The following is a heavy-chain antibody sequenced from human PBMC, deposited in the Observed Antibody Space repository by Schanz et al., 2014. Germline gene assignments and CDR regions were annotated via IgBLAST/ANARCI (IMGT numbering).Heavy chain of an antibody. CDR2: IWYDENNK. CDR3: AKARRKSNCSGGRCFHYSYYGMDV. V-gene: IGHV3-33*06. D-gene: IGHD2-15*01. Sequence: VQLVESGGGVVQFGRSLRLSCVASGFTFSSYGMHWVRQAPGKGLEWVAVIWYDENNKYYADSVKGRFTMSRDNSKNTLYLQMNSLRAEDTAVYYCAKARRKSNCSGGRCFHYSYYGMDVWGQGTTVTVSS. J-gene: IGHJ6*02. CDR1: GFTFSSYG.